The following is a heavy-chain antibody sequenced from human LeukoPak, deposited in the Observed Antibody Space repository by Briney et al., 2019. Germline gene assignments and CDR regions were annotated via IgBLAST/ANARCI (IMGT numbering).Heavy chain of an antibody. CDR2: VYYSGCT. D-gene: IGHD6-13*01. CDR1: GGSLSSSSYY. V-gene: IGHV4-39*01. Sequence: PSETLSLTCTVSGGSLSSSSYYWGWIRQPPGKGLERIGSVYYSGCTYYNPSLKSRVTISVAMSETQFSLNLSAVTAAHTAVYYCARRRVIASLPNWFDPWGQGTLVTVSS. J-gene: IGHJ5*02. CDR3: ARRRVIASLPNWFDP.